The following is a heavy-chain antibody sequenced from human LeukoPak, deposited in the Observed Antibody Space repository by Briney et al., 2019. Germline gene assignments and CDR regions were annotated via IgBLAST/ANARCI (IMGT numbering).Heavy chain of an antibody. CDR1: GFTFSSYA. CDR3: ANGWSPDY. D-gene: IGHD2-15*01. J-gene: IGHJ4*02. V-gene: IGHV3-23*01. CDR2: ISGSGGST. Sequence: PGGSLRLSWAASGFTFSSYAMSWVRQAPGKGLEWVSGISGSGGSTYYADSVKGRFTIFRDNSKNTLYLQMNSLRAEDTAVYHCANGWSPDYWGRGTLVTVSS.